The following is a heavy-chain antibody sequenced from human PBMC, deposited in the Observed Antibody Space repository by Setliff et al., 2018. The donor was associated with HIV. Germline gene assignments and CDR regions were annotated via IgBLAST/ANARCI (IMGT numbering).Heavy chain of an antibody. CDR3: ARDKTYCNYSRCSRAGWYFDL. D-gene: IGHD2-2*01. J-gene: IGHJ2*01. CDR2: ISLSGST. V-gene: IGHV4-38-2*02. Sequence: SETLSLTCSVSGYSLSSASYWGWIRQSPEKGLEWIGSISLSGSTYYNPSLTSRVTISVDTSKNQFSLKLSSVTAADTAVYYCARDKTYCNYSRCSRAGWYFDLWGRGTLVTVSS. CDR1: GYSLSSASY.